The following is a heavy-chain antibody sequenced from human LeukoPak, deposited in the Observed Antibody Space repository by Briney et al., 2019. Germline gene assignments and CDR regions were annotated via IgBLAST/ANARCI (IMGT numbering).Heavy chain of an antibody. CDR3: ARDKSDSGSYYKY. V-gene: IGHV3-23*01. CDR1: GFTFSSYA. J-gene: IGHJ4*02. D-gene: IGHD3-10*01. Sequence: GGSLRLSCAASGFTFSSYAMHWVRQAPGKGLEWVSAISGSGGSTYYADSVKGRFTISRDNSKNTLYLQMNSLRAEDTAVYYCARDKSDSGSYYKYWGQGTLVTVSS. CDR2: ISGSGGST.